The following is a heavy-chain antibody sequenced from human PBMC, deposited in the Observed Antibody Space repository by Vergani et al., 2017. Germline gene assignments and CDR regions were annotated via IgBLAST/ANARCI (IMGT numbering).Heavy chain of an antibody. V-gene: IGHV3-48*01. J-gene: IGHJ4*02. Sequence: EVQLVESGGGLVQPGGSLRLSCAASGFTFSSYSMNWVRQAPGKGLEWVSYISSSSSTIYYADSVKGRFTISRDNAKNSLYLQMNSLRAEDTAVYYCASSASFVGVVIGADYWGQGTLVTVSS. CDR1: GFTFSSYS. CDR2: ISSSSSTI. CDR3: ASSASFVGVVIGADY. D-gene: IGHD3-3*01.